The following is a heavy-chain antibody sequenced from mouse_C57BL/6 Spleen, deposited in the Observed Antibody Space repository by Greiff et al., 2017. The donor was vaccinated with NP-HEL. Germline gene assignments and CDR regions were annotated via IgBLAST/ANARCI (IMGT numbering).Heavy chain of an antibody. CDR2: INPSSGYT. CDR1: GYTFTSYT. V-gene: IGHV1-4*01. CDR3: ASYYGSSYWYFDV. Sequence: QVQLQQSGAELARPGASVKMSCKASGYTFTSYTMHWVKQRPRQGLEWIGYINPSSGYTKYNQKFKDKATLTADKSSSTAYMQLSSLTSEDSAVYYCASYYGSSYWYFDVWGTGTTVTVSS. D-gene: IGHD1-1*01. J-gene: IGHJ1*03.